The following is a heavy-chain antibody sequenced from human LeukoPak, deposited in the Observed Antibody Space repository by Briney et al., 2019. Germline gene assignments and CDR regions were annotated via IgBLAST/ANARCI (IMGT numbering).Heavy chain of an antibody. CDR3: ARGHYYYGMDV. Sequence: GGSLRLSCAASGFTVSSNYMSWVRQAPGQGLEWVSVIYSGGSTYYADSVKGRFTISRDNSKNTLYLQMNSLRAEDTAVYYCARGHYYYGMDVWGQGTTVTVSS. V-gene: IGHV3-53*01. CDR1: GFTVSSNY. J-gene: IGHJ6*02. CDR2: IYSGGST.